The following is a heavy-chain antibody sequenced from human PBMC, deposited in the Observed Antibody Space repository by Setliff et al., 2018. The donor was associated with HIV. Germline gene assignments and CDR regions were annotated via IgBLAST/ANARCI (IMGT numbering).Heavy chain of an antibody. CDR2: ISSNGGST. Sequence: HPGGSLRLSCAASGFTFSTYAMYWVRQAPGKGLEYVSAISSNGGSTYYANSVKGRFTISRDNSKKTLYLQMGSLRAEDMAVYYCAREGGSGVFVDYWGQGTLVTVSS. J-gene: IGHJ4*02. CDR3: AREGGSGVFVDY. D-gene: IGHD1-26*01. V-gene: IGHV3-64*01. CDR1: GFTFSTYA.